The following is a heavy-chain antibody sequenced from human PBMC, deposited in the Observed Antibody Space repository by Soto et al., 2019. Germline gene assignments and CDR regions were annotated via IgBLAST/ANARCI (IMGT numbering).Heavy chain of an antibody. Sequence: SETLSLTCTVSGGSISSGGYSWSWIRQPPGKGLEWIGYIYHSGSTYYNPSLKSRVTISVDRSKNQFSLKLSSVTAADTAVYYCAREMTTVTTLDYWGQGTLVTVSS. CDR3: AREMTTVTTLDY. D-gene: IGHD4-4*01. CDR2: IYHSGST. CDR1: GGSISSGGYS. J-gene: IGHJ4*02. V-gene: IGHV4-30-2*01.